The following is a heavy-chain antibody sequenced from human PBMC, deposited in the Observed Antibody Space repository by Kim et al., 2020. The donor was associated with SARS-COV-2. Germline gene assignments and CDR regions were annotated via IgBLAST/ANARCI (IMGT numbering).Heavy chain of an antibody. J-gene: IGHJ4*02. D-gene: IGHD3-22*01. CDR3: TREYYYDSSGYY. CDR2: IRSKAYGGTT. Sequence: GGSLRLSCTASGFTFGGYAMSWVRQAPGKGLEWVGFIRSKAYGGTTEYAASVKGRFTISRDDSKSIAYLQMNSLKTEDTAVYYCTREYYYDSSGYYWGQGTLVTVSS. V-gene: IGHV3-49*04. CDR1: GFTFGGYA.